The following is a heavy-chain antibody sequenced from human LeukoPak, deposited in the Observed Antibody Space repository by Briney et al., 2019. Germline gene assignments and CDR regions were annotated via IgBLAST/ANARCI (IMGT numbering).Heavy chain of an antibody. J-gene: IGHJ4*02. Sequence: SETLSFTCTVSGGSISSSSYYWGWIRQPPGKGLEWIGSIYYSGSTYYNPSLKSRVTISVDTSKNQFSLKLSSVTAADTAVYYCARQGGYDPTYDYWGQGTLVTVSS. CDR1: GGSISSSSYY. D-gene: IGHD5-12*01. CDR3: ARQGGYDPTYDY. V-gene: IGHV4-39*01. CDR2: IYYSGST.